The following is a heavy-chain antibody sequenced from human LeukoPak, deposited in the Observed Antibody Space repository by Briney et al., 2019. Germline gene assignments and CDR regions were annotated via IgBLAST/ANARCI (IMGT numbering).Heavy chain of an antibody. Sequence: PSQTLSHTSTVSGGSISSGDYYWSWIRQPPGKGLEWIGYIYYSGSTYYNPSLKSRLTISVDKSNNRFSLKLSSVTAADTAVYYCARDARLGYCNGGGSCYYFDYWGGGILAIVSS. CDR2: IYYSGST. J-gene: IGHJ4*01. D-gene: IGHD2-8*02. CDR3: ARDARLGYCNGGGSCYYFDY. CDR1: GGSISSGDYY. V-gene: IGHV4-30-4*01.